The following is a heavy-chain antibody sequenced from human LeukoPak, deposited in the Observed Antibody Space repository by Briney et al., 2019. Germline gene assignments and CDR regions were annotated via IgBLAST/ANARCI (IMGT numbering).Heavy chain of an antibody. CDR3: ARVPGRSSSAEDAFDI. V-gene: IGHV4-38-2*02. CDR1: GYSISSGYY. D-gene: IGHD6-6*01. J-gene: IGHJ3*02. CDR2: IYHSGST. Sequence: SETLSLTCTVSGYSISSGYYWGWIRQPPGKGLEWIGSIYHSGSTYYNPSLKSRVTISIDTSKNQFSLKLSSVTAADTAVYYCARVPGRSSSAEDAFDIWGQGTMVTGSS.